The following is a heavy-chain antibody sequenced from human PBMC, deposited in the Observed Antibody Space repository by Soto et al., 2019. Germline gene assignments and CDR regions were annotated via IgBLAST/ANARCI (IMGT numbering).Heavy chain of an antibody. D-gene: IGHD3-3*01. CDR1: GFTFSSYA. CDR2: ISGSGGST. Sequence: EVQLLESGGGLVQPGGSLRLSCAASGFTFSSYAMSWVRQAPGKGLEWVSAISGSGGSTYYADSVKGRFTISRDNSKNTLFLQMNSLRAEDTAVYYCAKDLDFWSGYYSPGGGGRYGMDVWGQGTTVTVSS. J-gene: IGHJ6*02. V-gene: IGHV3-23*01. CDR3: AKDLDFWSGYYSPGGGGRYGMDV.